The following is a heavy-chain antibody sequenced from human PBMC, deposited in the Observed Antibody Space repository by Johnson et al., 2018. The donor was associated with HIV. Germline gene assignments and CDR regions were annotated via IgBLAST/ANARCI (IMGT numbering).Heavy chain of an antibody. V-gene: IGHV3-74*01. Sequence: VQLVESGGGLVQPGGSLRLSCAASGFTLTTHWMHWVRQAPGKGLVWVSRINRDGSTTDYADSVTGRFTISRDNSKNTLYLQMNSLRAEATAVYYCAREGLYTGYEPEEDAFDVWGQGTMGTGSS. CDR3: AREGLYTGYEPEEDAFDV. J-gene: IGHJ3*01. CDR2: INRDGSTT. CDR1: GFTLTTHW. D-gene: IGHD5-12*01.